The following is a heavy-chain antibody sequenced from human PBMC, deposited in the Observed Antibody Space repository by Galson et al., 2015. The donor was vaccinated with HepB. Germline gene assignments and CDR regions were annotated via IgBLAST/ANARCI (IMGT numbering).Heavy chain of an antibody. CDR1: GFTFSSYA. CDR2: ISYHGSDK. CDR3: AKWDSSGWYGYFDH. J-gene: IGHJ2*01. D-gene: IGHD6-19*01. V-gene: IGHV3-30*18. Sequence: SLRLSCAASGFTFSSYAMHWVRQAPGKGLEWVAIISYHGSDKYYAESVKGRFTISRDNSKNTLYLQMNSLRAEDTAVYYCAKWDSSGWYGYFDHWGRGTLVTVSS.